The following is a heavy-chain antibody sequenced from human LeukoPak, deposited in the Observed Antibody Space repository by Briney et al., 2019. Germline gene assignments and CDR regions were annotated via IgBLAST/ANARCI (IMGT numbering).Heavy chain of an antibody. CDR2: IKRDGRST. D-gene: IGHD3-3*01. CDR1: GFTFSSYL. Sequence: PGGSLRLSCVASGFTFSSYLMFWVRQAPGKGRVWVSRIKRDGRSTNYADSVKGRFPISRDNAKNTLYFQMNSLSAEDTAVSYCPRDRDFRIDYWGQGTLVTVSS. CDR3: PRDRDFRIDY. J-gene: IGHJ4*02. V-gene: IGHV3-74*01.